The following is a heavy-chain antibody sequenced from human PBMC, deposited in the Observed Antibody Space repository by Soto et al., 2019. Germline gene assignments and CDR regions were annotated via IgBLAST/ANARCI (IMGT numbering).Heavy chain of an antibody. D-gene: IGHD6-13*01. CDR2: ISSSGSTI. V-gene: IGHV3-11*01. CDR3: AREGQQLVLTYYYYYMDV. Sequence: PGGSLRLSCAASGFTFSDYYMSWIRQAPGKGLEWVSYISSSGSTIYYADSVKGRFTISRDNAKNSLYLQMNSLRAEDTAVYYCAREGQQLVLTYYYYYMDVWGKGTTVTVSS. J-gene: IGHJ6*03. CDR1: GFTFSDYY.